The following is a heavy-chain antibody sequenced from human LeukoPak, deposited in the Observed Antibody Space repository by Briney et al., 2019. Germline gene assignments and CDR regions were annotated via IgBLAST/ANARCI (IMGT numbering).Heavy chain of an antibody. CDR2: ISTDGKDK. CDR3: AKDQKWGPADYYFDS. Sequence: GGSLRLSCAASGFTFSNYAMHWVRQAPGKGLEWVTVISTDGKDKKYADSVKGRFAISRDNSKNTLDLQMNSLIPEDTAVYYCAKDQKWGPADYYFDSWGQGTLVTVSS. J-gene: IGHJ4*02. D-gene: IGHD2-2*01. V-gene: IGHV3-30*18. CDR1: GFTFSNYA.